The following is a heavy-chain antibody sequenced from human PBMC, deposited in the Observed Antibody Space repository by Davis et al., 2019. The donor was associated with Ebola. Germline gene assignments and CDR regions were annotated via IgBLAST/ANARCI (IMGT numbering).Heavy chain of an antibody. CDR3: AKMAPLAWYFDL. V-gene: IGHV3-53*04. J-gene: IGHJ2*01. Sequence: GGSLRLSCAASGFTVSSNYMSWVRQAPGKGLEWVSVTHSGGSTYYADSVKGRFTISRHISKNTLYLQMNGLRPEDTAVYYCAKMAPLAWYFDLWGRGTLVTVSS. CDR2: THSGGST. CDR1: GFTVSSNY. D-gene: IGHD5-24*01.